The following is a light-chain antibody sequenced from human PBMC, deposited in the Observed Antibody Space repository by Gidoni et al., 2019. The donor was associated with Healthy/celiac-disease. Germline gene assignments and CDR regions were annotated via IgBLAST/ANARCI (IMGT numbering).Light chain of an antibody. CDR3: QQRSNWPLT. CDR2: DAS. Sequence: EIVLTQSPATLSLSPGERVTLSCRASQSVSSYLAWYQQKPGQAPRLLIYDASNRATGIPARCSGSGSGTDFTLTISSLEPEDFAVYYCQQRSNWPLTFXGXTKVEIK. CDR1: QSVSSY. J-gene: IGKJ4*01. V-gene: IGKV3-11*01.